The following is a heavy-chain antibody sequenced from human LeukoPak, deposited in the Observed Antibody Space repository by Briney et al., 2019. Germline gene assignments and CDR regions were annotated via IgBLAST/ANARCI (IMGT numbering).Heavy chain of an antibody. CDR1: RFTFSSYG. CDR3: VRDRGTYRPIDY. J-gene: IGHJ4*02. D-gene: IGHD1-26*01. Sequence: GRSLRLSCAASRFTFSSYGMHWVRQAPGKGLEWVAIISYDGSNKYYADSVKGRFTISRDNAKNTLYLQMNSLRAEDTAIYYCVRDRGTYRPIDYWGQGTLVTVSS. CDR2: ISYDGSNK. V-gene: IGHV3-30*03.